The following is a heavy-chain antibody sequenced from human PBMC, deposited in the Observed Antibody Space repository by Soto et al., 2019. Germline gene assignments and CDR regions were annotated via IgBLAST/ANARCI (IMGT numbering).Heavy chain of an antibody. Sequence: QVQLVESGGGVVQPGRSLRLSCAASGFTFSSYGMHWVRQAPGKGLEWVAVISYDGSNKYYADSVKGRFTISRDNSKNTLYLQMNSLRAEDTAVYYCAKLGYSSSTSCYFPLDYWGQGTLVTVSS. J-gene: IGHJ4*02. CDR3: AKLGYSSSTSCYFPLDY. V-gene: IGHV3-30*18. D-gene: IGHD2-2*01. CDR2: ISYDGSNK. CDR1: GFTFSSYG.